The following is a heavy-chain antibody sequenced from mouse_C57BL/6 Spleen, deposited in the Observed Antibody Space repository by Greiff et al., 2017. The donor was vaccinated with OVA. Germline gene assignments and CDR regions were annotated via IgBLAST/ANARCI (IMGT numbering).Heavy chain of an antibody. V-gene: IGHV1-69*01. D-gene: IGHD2-5*01. CDR1: GYTFTSYW. CDR3: ARGDYYSNHWYFDV. Sequence: QVQLKQPGAELVMPGASVKLSCKASGYTFTSYWMHWVKQRPGQGLEWIGEIDPSDSYTNYNQKFKGKSTLTVDKSSSTAYMQLSSLTSEDSAVYYCARGDYYSNHWYFDVWGTGTTVTVSS. J-gene: IGHJ1*03. CDR2: IDPSDSYT.